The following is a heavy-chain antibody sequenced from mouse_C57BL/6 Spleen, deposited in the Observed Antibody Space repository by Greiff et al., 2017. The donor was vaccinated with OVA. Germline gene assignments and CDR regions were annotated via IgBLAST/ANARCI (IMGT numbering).Heavy chain of an antibody. J-gene: IGHJ4*01. Sequence: VQGVESGPGLVQPSQSLSITCTVSGFSLTSYGVHWVRQSPGKGLEWLGVIWSGGSTDYNAAFISRLSISKDNSKSQVFFKMNSLQAADTAIYYCARTLRYGNSYDMDYWGQGTSVTVSS. CDR3: ARTLRYGNSYDMDY. CDR2: IWSGGST. D-gene: IGHD2-1*01. CDR1: GFSLTSYG. V-gene: IGHV2-2*01.